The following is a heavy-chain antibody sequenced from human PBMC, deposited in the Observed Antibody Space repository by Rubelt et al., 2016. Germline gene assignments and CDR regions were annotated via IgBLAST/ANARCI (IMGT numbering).Heavy chain of an antibody. J-gene: IGHJ4*02. V-gene: IGHV3-30*01. CDR2: ISYDGSNK. CDR3: ARGLVGARLGY. D-gene: IGHD1-26*01. Sequence: ISYDGSNKYYADSVKGRFTISRDNSKNTLYLQMNSLRAEDTAVYYCARGLVGARLGYWGQGTLVTVSS.